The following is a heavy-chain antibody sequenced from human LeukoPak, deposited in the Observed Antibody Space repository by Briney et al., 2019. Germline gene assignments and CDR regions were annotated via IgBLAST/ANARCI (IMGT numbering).Heavy chain of an antibody. CDR1: GFTFSSYA. Sequence: GGSLRLSCAASGFTFSSYAMHWVRQAPGKGLEWVAVISYDGSNKYYADSVKGRFTISRDNSKNTLYLQMNSLRAEDTAVYYCARGGTYDFWSGYQDYWGQGTLVTVSS. J-gene: IGHJ4*02. CDR2: ISYDGSNK. D-gene: IGHD3-3*01. CDR3: ARGGTYDFWSGYQDY. V-gene: IGHV3-30-3*01.